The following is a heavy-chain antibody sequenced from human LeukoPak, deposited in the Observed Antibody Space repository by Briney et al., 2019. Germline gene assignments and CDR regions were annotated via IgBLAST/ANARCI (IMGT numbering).Heavy chain of an antibody. CDR3: AKGAGNPD. CDR2: TYTSGRT. D-gene: IGHD4-23*01. CDR1: GASISSYY. Sequence: PSETLSVTCTVSGASISSYYWSWIRQPAGKGLEWIGRTYTSGRTNYNPSLKSRATMSVDTSKNQFSLNLRSVTAADTAVYYCAKGAGNPDWGQGTLVTVSS. V-gene: IGHV4-4*07. J-gene: IGHJ4*02.